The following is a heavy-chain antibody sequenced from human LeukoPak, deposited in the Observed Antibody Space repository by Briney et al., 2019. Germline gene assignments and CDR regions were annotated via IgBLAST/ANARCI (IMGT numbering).Heavy chain of an antibody. J-gene: IGHJ4*02. CDR2: INAGNGNT. CDR1: GYTFTSYA. Sequence: ASVKVSCKASGYTFTSYAMHWVRQAPGQRLEWMGWINAGNGNTKYSQKFQGRVTITRDTSASTAYMELSSLRSEDTAVYYCARGFNKAVAGNVILDYWGQGTLVTVSS. D-gene: IGHD6-19*01. V-gene: IGHV1-3*01. CDR3: ARGFNKAVAGNVILDY.